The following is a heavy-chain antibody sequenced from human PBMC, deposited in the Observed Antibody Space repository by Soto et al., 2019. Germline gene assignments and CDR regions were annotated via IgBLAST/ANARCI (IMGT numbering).Heavy chain of an antibody. CDR2: ISGNGGST. Sequence: EVQLLESGGGLVQPGGSLRLSCAASGFTFSSYAMSWVRQAPGKGLEWVSGISGNGGSTYYADSVKGRFTISRDNSKNTLYVQMNSVRAEGTAVYYCAEDGQWLVGGVGMGDYWGQGTLVTVSS. CDR3: AEDGQWLVGGVGMGDY. J-gene: IGHJ4*02. CDR1: GFTFSSYA. V-gene: IGHV3-23*01. D-gene: IGHD6-19*01.